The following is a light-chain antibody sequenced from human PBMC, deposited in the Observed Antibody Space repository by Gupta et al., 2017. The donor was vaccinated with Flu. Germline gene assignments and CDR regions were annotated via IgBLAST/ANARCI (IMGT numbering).Light chain of an antibody. Sequence: SYELTQPPSVSVSPGQTASITCSGDKLGNKYASWYQQKPGQSPVLVIYQDDKRPSGIHERFSGSNSENTATLTISGTQAMDEADYYCQAWDISTFVFGTGTKVTVL. V-gene: IGLV3-1*01. CDR3: QAWDISTFV. CDR1: KLGNKY. CDR2: QDD. J-gene: IGLJ1*01.